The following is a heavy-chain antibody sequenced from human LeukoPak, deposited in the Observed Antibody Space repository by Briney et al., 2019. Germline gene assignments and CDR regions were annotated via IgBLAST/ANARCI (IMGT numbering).Heavy chain of an antibody. CDR2: ISGSGGST. Sequence: PGGSLRLSCAASGFTFSSYGMSWVRQAPGKGLEWVSAISGSGGSTYYAHSVKGRFIISRDNAKNSLYLQMNSLRAEDTAVYYCAREGHFDWLNPIYYYYYMDVWGKGTTVTVSS. J-gene: IGHJ6*03. CDR1: GFTFSSYG. CDR3: AREGHFDWLNPIYYYYYMDV. D-gene: IGHD3-9*01. V-gene: IGHV3-23*01.